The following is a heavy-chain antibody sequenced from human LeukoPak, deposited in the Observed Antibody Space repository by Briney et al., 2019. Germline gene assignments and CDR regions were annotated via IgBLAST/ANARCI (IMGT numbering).Heavy chain of an antibody. V-gene: IGHV6-1*01. CDR1: GDSVSSNSAA. CDR2: TYYRSKWYN. Sequence: PSQTLSLTCAISGDSVSSNSAAWNWIRQSPSRGLEWLGRTYYRSKWYNDYAVSVKSRITINPDTSKNQFSLQLNSVTPEDTAVYYCARDAISGYSYGYDAFDIWGQGTMVTVSS. D-gene: IGHD5-18*01. J-gene: IGHJ3*02. CDR3: ARDAISGYSYGYDAFDI.